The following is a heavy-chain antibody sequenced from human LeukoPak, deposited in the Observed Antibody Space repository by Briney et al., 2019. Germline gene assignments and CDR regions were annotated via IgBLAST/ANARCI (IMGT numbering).Heavy chain of an antibody. D-gene: IGHD1-7*01. Sequence: SETLSLTCAVSGYSISSGYYWGWIRQPPGKGLEWIGSIYHSGSTYYNPSPKSRVTISVDTSKNQFSLKLSSVTAADTAVYYCARRLGTWGQGTLVTVSS. V-gene: IGHV4-38-2*01. J-gene: IGHJ4*02. CDR1: GYSISSGYY. CDR2: IYHSGST. CDR3: ARRLGT.